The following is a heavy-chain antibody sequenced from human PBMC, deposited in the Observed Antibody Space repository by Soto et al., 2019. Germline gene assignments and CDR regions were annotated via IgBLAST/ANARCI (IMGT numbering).Heavy chain of an antibody. J-gene: IGHJ5*02. Sequence: GGSLRLSCAASGFTFSSYAMHWVRQAPGKGLEWVAVISYDGSNKYYADSVKGRFTISRDNSKNTLYLQMNSLRAEDTAVYYCASSTPGIAVASTGGNWFDPWGQGTLVTVSS. CDR2: ISYDGSNK. D-gene: IGHD6-19*01. CDR1: GFTFSSYA. CDR3: ASSTPGIAVASTGGNWFDP. V-gene: IGHV3-30-3*01.